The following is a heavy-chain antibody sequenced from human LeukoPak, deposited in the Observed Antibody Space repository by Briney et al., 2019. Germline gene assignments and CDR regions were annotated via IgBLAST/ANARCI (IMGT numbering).Heavy chain of an antibody. V-gene: IGHV4-59*01. D-gene: IGHD3-10*01. CDR2: IYYSGST. J-gene: IGHJ6*03. Sequence: SETLSLTCTVSGGSISSYYWSWIRQPPGKGLEWIGYIYYSGSTNYNPSLKSRVTISVDTSKNQFSLKLSSVTAADTAVYYCARVGELSHYYYYYYMDVWGKGPRSPSP. CDR1: GGSISSYY. CDR3: ARVGELSHYYYYYYMDV.